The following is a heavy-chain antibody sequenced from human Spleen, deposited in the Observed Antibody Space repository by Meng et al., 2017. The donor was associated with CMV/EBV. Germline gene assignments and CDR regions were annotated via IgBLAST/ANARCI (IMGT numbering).Heavy chain of an antibody. D-gene: IGHD2-8*02. Sequence: GGSLRLSCAGSGFTFSNAWMSWVRQAPDKGLEWVGRIKAKTDGGTTDYAAPVKGRFIISRDDSKTTVYLQMNSLKTEDTAVYYCATDYRCTDTDCLDYWGQGVLVTVSS. CDR1: GFTFSNAW. CDR2: IKAKTDGGTT. CDR3: ATDYRCTDTDCLDY. V-gene: IGHV3-15*01. J-gene: IGHJ4*02.